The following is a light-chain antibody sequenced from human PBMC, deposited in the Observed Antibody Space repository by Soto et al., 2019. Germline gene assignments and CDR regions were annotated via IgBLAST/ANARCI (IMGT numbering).Light chain of an antibody. CDR1: QGVSSKY. Sequence: EIMMTQSPAALSVSPGERAALSCXXSQGVSSKYLAWYQQKPGQDTRLLIYGESNRATGITHRLSGSGYGTDFTITISRLEPESFAVFYCQQYGTAPPTFGPGTKVDIK. CDR2: GES. J-gene: IGKJ1*01. V-gene: IGKV3-20*01. CDR3: QQYGTAPPT.